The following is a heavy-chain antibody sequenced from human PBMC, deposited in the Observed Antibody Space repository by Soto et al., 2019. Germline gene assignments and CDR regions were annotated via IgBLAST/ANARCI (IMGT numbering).Heavy chain of an antibody. Sequence: PSETLSLTCAVSGGSISNNNWWSWVRRPPGRGLEWIGEIYHSGSTNYNPSLKSRVTISVDKSKNQFSLELSSVTAADTAVYYCARQRNMAPRPGTWFDPWGQGTLVTVSS. J-gene: IGHJ5*02. D-gene: IGHD6-6*01. CDR1: GGSISNNNW. CDR3: ARQRNMAPRPGTWFDP. V-gene: IGHV4-4*02. CDR2: IYHSGST.